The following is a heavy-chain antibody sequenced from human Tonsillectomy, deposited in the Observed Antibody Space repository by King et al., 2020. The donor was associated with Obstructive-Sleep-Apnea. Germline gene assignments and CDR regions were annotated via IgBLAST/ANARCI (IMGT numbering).Heavy chain of an antibody. J-gene: IGHJ4*02. D-gene: IGHD4-23*01. CDR1: GFTFGDHY. CDR2: TRNKANSYTT. Sequence: VQLVESGGGLVQPGGSLRLSCAASGFTFGDHYMDWVRQAPGKGLEWVGRTRNKANSYTTEYAASVKGRFTISRDDSKNSLYLQMNSLKTEDTAVYYCARSSVVTPSDYWGQGTLVTVSS. CDR3: ARSSVVTPSDY. V-gene: IGHV3-72*01.